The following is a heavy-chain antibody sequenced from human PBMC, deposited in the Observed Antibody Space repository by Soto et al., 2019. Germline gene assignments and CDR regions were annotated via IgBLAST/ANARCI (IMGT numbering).Heavy chain of an antibody. CDR2: ISSTSSAR. D-gene: IGHD3-9*01. J-gene: IGHJ6*02. CDR3: ARDSDIYYCMDV. Sequence: GGSLRLSCAASGFTFSVHSMNWVRRAPGKGLEWVSYISSTSSARYYADSVRGRFTISRDNVKYSLYLQMNSLTDEDTAVYYCARDSDIYYCMDVWGQGTTVTVSS. V-gene: IGHV3-48*02. CDR1: GFTFSVHS.